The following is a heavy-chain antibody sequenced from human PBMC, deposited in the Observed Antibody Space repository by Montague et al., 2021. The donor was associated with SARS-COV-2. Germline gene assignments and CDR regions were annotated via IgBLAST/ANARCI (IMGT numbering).Heavy chain of an antibody. V-gene: IGHV4-34*01. CDR3: VRKTSGYHPFDD. CDR2: INHSGST. D-gene: IGHD1-14*01. J-gene: IGHJ4*02. Sequence: SETLSLTCAVYGGSFSGYYWSWIRQPPGKGLEWIGEINHSGSTNYNPSLESRVTMSMDTSKNQFSLKLTSVTAVDTAVYYCVRKTSGYHPFDDWGQGTLVTVSS. CDR1: GGSFSGYY.